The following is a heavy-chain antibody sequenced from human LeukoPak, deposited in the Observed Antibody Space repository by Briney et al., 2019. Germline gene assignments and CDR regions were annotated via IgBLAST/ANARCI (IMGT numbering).Heavy chain of an antibody. CDR3: ARGRGRHYYDSSGYYYDWFDP. Sequence: SETLSLTCTVSSGSISTSNYYWGWVRQPPGKALEWIGNIFYIGSTYYSPSLKSRVTISLYTSKNQFSLKLSSVTAADTAVYYCARGRGRHYYDSSGYYYDWFDPWGQGTLVTVSS. J-gene: IGHJ5*02. CDR2: IFYIGST. V-gene: IGHV4-39*07. D-gene: IGHD3-22*01. CDR1: SGSISTSNYY.